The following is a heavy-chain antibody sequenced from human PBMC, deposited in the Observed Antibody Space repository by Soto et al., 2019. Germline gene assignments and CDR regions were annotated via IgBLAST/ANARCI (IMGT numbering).Heavy chain of an antibody. CDR2: IYYSGST. CDR3: ARLPGIAAAGPTIYYFDY. D-gene: IGHD6-13*01. J-gene: IGHJ4*02. CDR1: GGSISYYY. V-gene: IGHV4-59*08. Sequence: SETLSLTCTVSGGSISYYYWSWIRQPPGKELEWIGSIYYSGSTNYNPSLKSRVTISVDTSKNQFSLKLSSVTAADTAVYYCARLPGIAAAGPTIYYFDYWGQGTLVTVS.